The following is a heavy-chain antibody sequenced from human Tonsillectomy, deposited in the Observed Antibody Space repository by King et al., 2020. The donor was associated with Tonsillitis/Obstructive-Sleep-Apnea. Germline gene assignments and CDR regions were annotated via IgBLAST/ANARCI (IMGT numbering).Heavy chain of an antibody. CDR1: GGSISSYY. CDR3: ARDRVLDDVILTVYTYYYGMDV. CDR2: IYYSGST. D-gene: IGHD3-9*01. Sequence: QLQESGPGLVKPSETLSLTCTVSGGSISSYYWSWIRQPPGKGLEWIGYIYYSGSTNYNPSLKSRVTISVDTSKNQFSLKLSSVTAAATAVYYCARDRVLDDVILTVYTYYYGMDVWGQGTTVTVSS. J-gene: IGHJ6*02. V-gene: IGHV4-59*01.